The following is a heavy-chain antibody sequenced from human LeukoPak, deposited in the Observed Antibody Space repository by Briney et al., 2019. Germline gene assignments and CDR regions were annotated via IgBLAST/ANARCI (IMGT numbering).Heavy chain of an antibody. CDR3: ARAPTVLVGYCSSSSCQADY. J-gene: IGHJ4*02. CDR2: IDPSSTYI. V-gene: IGHV3-21*01. D-gene: IGHD2-2*01. CDR1: GFTFRSYS. Sequence: GWSLRLSCAASGFTFRSYSMNWGRQAPGKVLEWVSAIDPSSTYIYYADSVKGRFTISRDNAENSLYLQINSLSVEDTAVYYCARAPTVLVGYCSSSSCQADYWGQGTLVTVSS.